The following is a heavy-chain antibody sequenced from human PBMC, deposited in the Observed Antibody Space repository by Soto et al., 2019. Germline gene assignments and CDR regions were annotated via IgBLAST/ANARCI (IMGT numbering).Heavy chain of an antibody. CDR3: ARGNGAIFGAVISYYGMDV. D-gene: IGHD3-3*01. Sequence: SVKVSCKASGGTFSSYAISWVRQAPGQGLEWMGGIIPIFGTANYAQKFQGRVTITADESTSTAYMELSSLRSEDTAVYYCARGNGAIFGAVISYYGMDVWGQGTTVTVSS. J-gene: IGHJ6*02. CDR2: IIPIFGTA. CDR1: GGTFSSYA. V-gene: IGHV1-69*13.